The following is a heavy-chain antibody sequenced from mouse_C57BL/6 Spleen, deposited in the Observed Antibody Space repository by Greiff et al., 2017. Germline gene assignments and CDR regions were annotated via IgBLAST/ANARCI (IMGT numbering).Heavy chain of an antibody. CDR1: GYTFTSYW. CDR2: FHPNSGST. J-gene: IGHJ3*01. CDR3: ARDDGYPAGFAY. D-gene: IGHD2-3*01. Sequence: QVQLQQPGAELVKPGASVKLSCKASGYTFTSYWMHWVKQRPGQGLEWIGMFHPNSGSTNYNEKFKSKATLTVDKSSSTDYMQLSSLTSEDSAVYYCARDDGYPAGFAYWGQGTLVTVSA. V-gene: IGHV1-64*01.